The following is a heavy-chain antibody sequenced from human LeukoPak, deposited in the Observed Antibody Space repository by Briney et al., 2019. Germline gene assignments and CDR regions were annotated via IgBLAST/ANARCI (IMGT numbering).Heavy chain of an antibody. CDR2: IYYSGST. D-gene: IGHD6-6*01. J-gene: IGHJ6*03. CDR1: GGSISSHY. Sequence: PSETLSLTCTVSGGSISSHYWSWIRQPPGKGLEWIGYIYYSGSTNYNPSLKSRVTISVDTSKNQFSLKLSSVTAADTAVYYCARGIGIAARPPKNYYYYYMDVWGKGTTVTVSS. CDR3: ARGIGIAARPPKNYYYYYMDV. V-gene: IGHV4-59*11.